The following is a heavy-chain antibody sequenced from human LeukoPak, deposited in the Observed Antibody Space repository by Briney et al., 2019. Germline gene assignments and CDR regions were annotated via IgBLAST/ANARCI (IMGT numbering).Heavy chain of an antibody. CDR2: ISYDGSNK. J-gene: IGHJ4*02. Sequence: GRSLRLSCAASGFTFSSYAMHWVRQAPGKGLEWVAVISYDGSNKYYADSVKGRFTISRDNSKNTLYLQMNSLRAEDTAVYHCASYGGIVLMVYAPETVDYWGQGTLVTVSS. D-gene: IGHD2-8*01. CDR1: GFTFSSYA. CDR3: ASYGGIVLMVYAPETVDY. V-gene: IGHV3-30-3*01.